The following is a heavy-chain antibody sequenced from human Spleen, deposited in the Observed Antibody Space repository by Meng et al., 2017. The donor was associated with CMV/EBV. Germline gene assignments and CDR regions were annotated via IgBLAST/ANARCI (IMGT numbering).Heavy chain of an antibody. CDR1: GFIFSNSA. CDR3: ARESQDISLDY. V-gene: IGHV3-30-3*01. CDR2: ISYEGSNE. D-gene: IGHD3-9*01. J-gene: IGHJ4*02. Sequence: RLSCEASGFIFSNSAMHWVRRAPGKGLEWVAVISYEGSNEYYADSVKGRFTISRDNSKLYLQMISLRTEDTAVYYCARESQDISLDYWGQGTLVTVSS.